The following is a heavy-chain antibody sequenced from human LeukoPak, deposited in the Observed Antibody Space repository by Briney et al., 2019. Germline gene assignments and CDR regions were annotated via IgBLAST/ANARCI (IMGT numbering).Heavy chain of an antibody. D-gene: IGHD2-21*02. CDR2: IKQDGSER. J-gene: IGHJ4*02. Sequence: GGSLRLSCAASGFTFNNYWMSWVRQAPGKGLEWVANIKQDGSERFYVDSVKGRFTISKDNAKNSLYLQMNNLRVEDTAVYYCTREVHCNFDYWGQGTLVTVSS. V-gene: IGHV3-7*05. CDR1: GFTFNNYW. CDR3: TREVHCNFDY.